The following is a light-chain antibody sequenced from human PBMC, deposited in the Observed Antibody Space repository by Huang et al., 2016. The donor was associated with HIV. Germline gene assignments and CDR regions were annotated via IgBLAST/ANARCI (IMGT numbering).Light chain of an antibody. Sequence: VLTQSPATLSFSPGERATLSCRASQSITSPLAWYQLKPGQPPRLLIEDASARATGIQARFSGSGSGTDFSHSISSLQPEDFAIYYCQHRYDWPPAITFGGGTKEEIK. J-gene: IGKJ4*01. V-gene: IGKV3-11*01. CDR1: QSITSP. CDR3: QHRYDWPPAIT. CDR2: DAS.